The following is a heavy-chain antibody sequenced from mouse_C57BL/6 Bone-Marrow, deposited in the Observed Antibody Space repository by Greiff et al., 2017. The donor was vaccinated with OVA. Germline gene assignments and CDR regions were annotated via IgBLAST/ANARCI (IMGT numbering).Heavy chain of an antibody. CDR2: IYPGSGST. Sequence: QVQLQQPGAELVKPGASVKMSCKASGYTFTSYWITWVKQRPGQGLEWIGDIYPGSGSTNYNEKFKGKATLTVDTSSSTAYMQLSSLTSEDSAVYYCAKGGVTTVVAPYWYFDVWGTGTTVTVSS. CDR1: GYTFTSYW. J-gene: IGHJ1*03. V-gene: IGHV1-55*01. CDR3: AKGGVTTVVAPYWYFDV. D-gene: IGHD1-1*01.